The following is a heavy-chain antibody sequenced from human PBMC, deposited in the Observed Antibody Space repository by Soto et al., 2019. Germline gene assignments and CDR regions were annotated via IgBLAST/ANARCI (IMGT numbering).Heavy chain of an antibody. D-gene: IGHD2-2*02. CDR1: GFTFSSYA. J-gene: IGHJ6*02. Sequence: GGSLRLSCAASGFTFSSYAMDWVRQAPGKXLEWVAVISYDGSNKYYADSVKGRFTISRDNSKNTLYLQMNSLRAEDTAVYYCARDREDIVVVPAAIRVSYYYGMDVWGQGTTVTVSS. CDR2: ISYDGSNK. V-gene: IGHV3-30-3*01. CDR3: ARDREDIVVVPAAIRVSYYYGMDV.